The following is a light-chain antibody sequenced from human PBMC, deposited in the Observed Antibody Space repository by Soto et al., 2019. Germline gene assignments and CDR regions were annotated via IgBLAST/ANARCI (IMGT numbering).Light chain of an antibody. J-gene: IGKJ4*01. Sequence: DLPMTQSPSTLSASVGDRVTITCRASQSISSWLAWYQQKPGKAPKLLIYDASSLESGVPSRFSGSGSGTEFTLTISSLQPDDFATYYCQQYNSYSLLTFGGGTKVEIK. CDR3: QQYNSYSLLT. V-gene: IGKV1-5*01. CDR1: QSISSW. CDR2: DAS.